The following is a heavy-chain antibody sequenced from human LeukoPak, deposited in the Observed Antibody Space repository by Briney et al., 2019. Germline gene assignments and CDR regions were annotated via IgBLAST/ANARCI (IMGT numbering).Heavy chain of an antibody. D-gene: IGHD6-13*01. V-gene: IGHV6-1*01. CDR3: ARVGKRMAAAGDYYFYMDV. J-gene: IGHJ6*03. CDR2: TYYRSKWYN. CDR1: GDSVSSNSAA. Sequence: SQTLSLTCAISGDSVSSNSAAWNWIRQSPSKGLEWLGRTYYRSKWYNDYAVSVKSRITINPDTTKSHYSLHLNSVTTEDTAVYYCARVGKRMAAAGDYYFYMDVWGKGTTVTISS.